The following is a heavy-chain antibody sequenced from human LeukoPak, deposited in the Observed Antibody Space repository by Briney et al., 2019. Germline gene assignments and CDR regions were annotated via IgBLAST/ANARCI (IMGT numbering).Heavy chain of an antibody. CDR1: GFTFSSYG. Sequence: PGRSLRLSCAASGFTFSSYGMHWVRQAPGKGLEWVSGISGSGGSTFYADSVKGRFSISRDNSKNTLYLQMNSLRAEDTAVYYCGKEQRGDYWGQGTLVTVSS. D-gene: IGHD5-24*01. CDR3: GKEQRGDY. V-gene: IGHV3-23*01. CDR2: ISGSGGST. J-gene: IGHJ4*02.